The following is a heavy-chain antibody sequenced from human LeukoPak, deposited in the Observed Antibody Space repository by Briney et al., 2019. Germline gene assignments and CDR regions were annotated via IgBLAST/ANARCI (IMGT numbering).Heavy chain of an antibody. V-gene: IGHV3-7*05. CDR1: GLTFSSYW. J-gene: IGHJ4*02. Sequence: GGSLRLSCAASGLTFSSYWMSWVRQAPGKGLEWVGNIKQDGSEKYYVDSVKGQFTISRDNPNNSLYLQMNSLRAEDTAVYYCARGSGYRSGWYYWGQGTLVTVSS. D-gene: IGHD6-19*01. CDR3: ARGSGYRSGWYY. CDR2: IKQDGSEK.